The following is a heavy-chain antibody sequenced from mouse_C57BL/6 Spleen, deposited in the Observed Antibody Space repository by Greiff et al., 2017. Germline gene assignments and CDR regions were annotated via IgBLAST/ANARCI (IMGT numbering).Heavy chain of an antibody. CDR1: GYTFTSYW. V-gene: IGHV1-59*01. CDR3: ASWTTVVEEDLDY. D-gene: IGHD1-1*01. CDR2: IDPSDSYT. J-gene: IGHJ2*01. Sequence: QVQLQQSGAELVRPGTSVKLSCKASGYTFTSYWMHWVKQRPGQGLEWIGVIDPSDSYTNYNQKFKGKDTLTADTSSSAAYMQLSSLTSEDSAVYDCASWTTVVEEDLDYWGQGTTLTVSS.